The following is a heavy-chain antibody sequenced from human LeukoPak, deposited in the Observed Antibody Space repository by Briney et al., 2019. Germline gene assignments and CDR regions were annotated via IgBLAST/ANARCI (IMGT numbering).Heavy chain of an antibody. J-gene: IGHJ4*02. CDR3: AKPVGYCGSTSCPLDC. V-gene: IGHV3-30-3*02. Sequence: TGGSLRLSCAASGFSFSSSAMHWVRQAPGKGLEWLTIISCDGSNEYYADSVKGRFTISRDNSKNTLYLQTNSLRAEDTAVYYCAKPVGYCGSTSCPLDCWGQGTLVTVSS. CDR2: ISCDGSNE. D-gene: IGHD2-2*03. CDR1: GFSFSSSA.